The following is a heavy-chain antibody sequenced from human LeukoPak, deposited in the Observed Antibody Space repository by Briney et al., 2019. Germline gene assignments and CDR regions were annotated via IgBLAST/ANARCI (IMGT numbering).Heavy chain of an antibody. CDR2: IFAVFGTT. CDR3: ARAKGSGYPTYWYFDL. J-gene: IGHJ2*01. CDR1: GDTFSTSA. V-gene: IGHV1-69*06. D-gene: IGHD3-9*01. Sequence: GASVKVSCKASGDTFSTSALCWVRQAPGHGHEWMGGIFAVFGTTHYAKDLQGRVTITADKSTNTVYMELTSLRSEDTAIYYCARAKGSGYPTYWYFDLWGRGTLVTVSS.